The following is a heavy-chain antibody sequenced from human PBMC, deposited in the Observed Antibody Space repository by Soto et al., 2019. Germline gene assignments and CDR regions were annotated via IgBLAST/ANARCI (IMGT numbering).Heavy chain of an antibody. V-gene: IGHV4-31*03. Sequence: QVQLQESGPGLVKPSQTLSLTCTVSGGSISSGGYYWSWIRQHPGKGLEWIGYIYYSGSTYYNPSLKGRGSISVDTSKNPVPLKLGPGTAAGTAVYYWAGEAARLGDVWGQGTTVTVSS. J-gene: IGHJ6*02. CDR3: AGEAARLGDV. CDR1: GGSISSGGYY. CDR2: IYYSGST. D-gene: IGHD6-25*01.